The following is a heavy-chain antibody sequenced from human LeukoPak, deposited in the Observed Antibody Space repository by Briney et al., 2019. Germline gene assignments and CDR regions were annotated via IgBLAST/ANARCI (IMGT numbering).Heavy chain of an antibody. D-gene: IGHD2-15*01. J-gene: IGHJ6*02. CDR1: GYTFTSYG. CDR2: ISAYNGNT. Sequence: ASVKVSCKASGYTFTSYGISWVRQAPGQGLEWMGWISAYNGNTNYAQKFQGRVTMTEDTSTDTAYMELSSLRSEDTAVYYCATEACSGGSCYHPYYYYGMDVWGQGTTVTVSS. CDR3: ATEACSGGSCYHPYYYYGMDV. V-gene: IGHV1-18*01.